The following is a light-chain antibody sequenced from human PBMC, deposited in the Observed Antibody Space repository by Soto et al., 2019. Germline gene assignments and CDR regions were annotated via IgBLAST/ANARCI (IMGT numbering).Light chain of an antibody. Sequence: QSVLTQPASVSGSPGQSITISCAGTSSDVGRYDFVSWYQQHPGKAPKFIIYEVSSRPSGVPYRFSGSKSGNTASLTISGLQAEDEADYYCSSYISSSTLAVFGTGTKLTVL. CDR1: SSDVGRYDF. CDR3: SSYISSSTLAV. J-gene: IGLJ1*01. CDR2: EVS. V-gene: IGLV2-14*01.